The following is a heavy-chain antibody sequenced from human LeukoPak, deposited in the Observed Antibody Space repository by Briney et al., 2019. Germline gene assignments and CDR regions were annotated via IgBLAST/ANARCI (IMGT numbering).Heavy chain of an antibody. D-gene: IGHD5-12*01. CDR1: GGSTSSYS. Sequence: SETPSLTCTVSGGSTSSYSWSWIRQPPGKGLEWIGSMSYTGNTNYNPSLKSRVTGSVDRSKNQFSLRLSSVTAADTAVYYCARHGGETIVATILHAFDIWGQGSMVTVSS. J-gene: IGHJ3*02. V-gene: IGHV4-59*08. CDR3: ARHGGETIVATILHAFDI. CDR2: MSYTGNT.